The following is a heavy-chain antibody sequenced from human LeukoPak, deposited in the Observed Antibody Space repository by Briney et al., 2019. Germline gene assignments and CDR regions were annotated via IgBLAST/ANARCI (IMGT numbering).Heavy chain of an antibody. Sequence: PPETLSLTCTVSGGSISSYYWSWIRQPPGKGLEWIGYIYYSGSTKYNPSLKSRVTISGDTSKNQFSLKLSSVTAADTAVYYCATATLYCSGGSCYPNYFDYWGQGTLVTVSS. V-gene: IGHV4-59*01. J-gene: IGHJ4*02. CDR1: GGSISSYY. CDR2: IYYSGST. CDR3: ATATLYCSGGSCYPNYFDY. D-gene: IGHD2-15*01.